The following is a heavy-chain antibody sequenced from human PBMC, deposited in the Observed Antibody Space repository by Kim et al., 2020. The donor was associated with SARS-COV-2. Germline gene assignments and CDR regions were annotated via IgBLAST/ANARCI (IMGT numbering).Heavy chain of an antibody. CDR1: GYSFTDYA. D-gene: IGHD6-19*01. CDR2: INTLNGNP. J-gene: IGHJ5*02. CDR3: VRGRRGNSGWGEA. Sequence: ASVKVSCKASGYSFTDYAVNWVRQAPGQGLECMGWINTLNGNPTYAQGFRGRFAFSLDTSVTTAYLQINGLKAEDTALYYSVRGRRGNSGWGEAWGQGTLVTVSS. V-gene: IGHV7-4-1*02.